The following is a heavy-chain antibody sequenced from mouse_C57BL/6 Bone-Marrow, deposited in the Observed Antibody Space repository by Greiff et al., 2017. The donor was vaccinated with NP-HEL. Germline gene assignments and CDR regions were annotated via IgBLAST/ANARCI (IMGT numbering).Heavy chain of an antibody. CDR2: INPYNGDT. CDR1: GYSFTGYF. CDR3: ARRGNFRYFDY. D-gene: IGHD1-3*01. Sequence: EVQVVESGPELVKPGDSVKISCKASGYSFTGYFMNWVMQSHGKSLEWIGRINPYNGDTFYNQKFKGKATLTVDKSSSTAHMELRSLTSEDSAVYYCARRGNFRYFDYWGQGTTLTVSS. J-gene: IGHJ2*01. V-gene: IGHV1-20*01.